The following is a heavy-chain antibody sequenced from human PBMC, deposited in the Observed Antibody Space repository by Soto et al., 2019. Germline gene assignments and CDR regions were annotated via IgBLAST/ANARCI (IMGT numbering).Heavy chain of an antibody. D-gene: IGHD6-6*01. V-gene: IGHV1-2*02. Sequence: GASVKVSCKASGYTFTGYYMHWVRQAPGQGLEWMGWINPNSGGTNYAQKFQGRVTMTRDTSISTAYMELSRLRSDDTAVYYCARGKLADYYYYGMDVWGQGTTVTVSS. J-gene: IGHJ6*02. CDR3: ARGKLADYYYYGMDV. CDR2: INPNSGGT. CDR1: GYTFTGYY.